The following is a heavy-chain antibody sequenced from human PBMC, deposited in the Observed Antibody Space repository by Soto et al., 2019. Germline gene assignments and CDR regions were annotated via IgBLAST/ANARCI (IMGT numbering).Heavy chain of an antibody. V-gene: IGHV3-33*01. CDR3: ARDRIAAAGYYYGMDV. CDR1: GFTFSSYG. CDR2: IWYDGSNK. Sequence: PVGSLSLSCAASGFTFSSYGMHWVRQAPGKGLEWVAVIWYDGSNKYYADSVKGRFTISRDNSKNTLYLQMNSLRAEDTAVYYCARDRIAAAGYYYGMDVWGQGTTVTVSS. J-gene: IGHJ6*02. D-gene: IGHD6-13*01.